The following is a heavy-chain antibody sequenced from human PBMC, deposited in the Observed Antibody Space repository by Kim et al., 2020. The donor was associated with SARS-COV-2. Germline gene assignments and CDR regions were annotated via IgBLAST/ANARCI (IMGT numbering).Heavy chain of an antibody. D-gene: IGHD6-19*01. J-gene: IGHJ6*02. CDR1: GFTFSGSA. V-gene: IGHV3-73*01. CDR3: TRYVAVAGAMDV. CDR2: IRSKDNNYAT. Sequence: GGSLRLSCAASGFTFSGSAVHWVRQASGKGLEWVGRIRSKDNNYATAYGASVKGRFTVSRDDSKNTAYLQMNSLQIEDTAIYYCTRYVAVAGAMDVWGQGTTVTVSS.